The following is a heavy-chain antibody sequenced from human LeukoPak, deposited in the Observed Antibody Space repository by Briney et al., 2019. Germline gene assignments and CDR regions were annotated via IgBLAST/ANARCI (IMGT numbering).Heavy chain of an antibody. Sequence: GGSLRLSCAASGFTFSSYSMNWVRQAPGKGLEWVSSISSSSSYIYYADSVKGRFTISRDNAKNSLYLQMNSLRAEDTAVYYCGRERRVYYDFWSGYYPGIDYYYGMDVWAQGTTVTVS. CDR1: GFTFSSYS. D-gene: IGHD3-3*01. V-gene: IGHV3-21*01. J-gene: IGHJ6*02. CDR2: ISSSSSYI. CDR3: GRERRVYYDFWSGYYPGIDYYYGMDV.